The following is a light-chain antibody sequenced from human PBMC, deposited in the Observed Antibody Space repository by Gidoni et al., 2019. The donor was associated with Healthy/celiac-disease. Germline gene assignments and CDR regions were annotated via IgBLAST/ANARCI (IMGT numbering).Light chain of an antibody. CDR2: KDC. Sequence: SYELTQPPEVSVSPGQTARITCSGDALPKQYAYWYQQQPGQAPVLVIYKDCERPSGIPERFSGSRSGTTVTLTISGVQAEDEADYSCQSADSSGTYWVFGGGTKLTVL. CDR3: QSADSSGTYWV. CDR1: ALPKQY. J-gene: IGLJ3*02. V-gene: IGLV3-25*03.